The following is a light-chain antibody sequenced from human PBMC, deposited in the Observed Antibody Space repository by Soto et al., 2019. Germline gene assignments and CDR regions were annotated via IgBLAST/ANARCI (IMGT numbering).Light chain of an antibody. CDR2: AVS. CDR1: QTVGSRF. CDR3: QQYGDSPPYN. V-gene: IGKV3-20*01. Sequence: EIVLTQSPATLSLSPGERATLSCRASQTVGSRFLSWYQQKPGQAPRLLIYAVSTRATGIPDRFSGSGSGTDFTLTISRLEPEDFAVYYCQQYGDSPPYNFGQGTKLEIQ. J-gene: IGKJ2*01.